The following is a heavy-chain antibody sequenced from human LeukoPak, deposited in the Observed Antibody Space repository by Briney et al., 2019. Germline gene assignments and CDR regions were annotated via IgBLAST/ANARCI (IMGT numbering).Heavy chain of an antibody. D-gene: IGHD3-10*01. CDR1: GYTFTSYD. CDR3: ARVRQLLWFGELTYYYGMDV. Sequence: ASVKVSCKASGYTFTSYDINWVRQATGQGLEWMGWMNPNSGNTGYAQKFQGRVAMTRNTSISTAYMELSSLRSEDTAVYCCARVRQLLWFGELTYYYGMDVRGQGTTVTVSS. J-gene: IGHJ6*02. V-gene: IGHV1-8*01. CDR2: MNPNSGNT.